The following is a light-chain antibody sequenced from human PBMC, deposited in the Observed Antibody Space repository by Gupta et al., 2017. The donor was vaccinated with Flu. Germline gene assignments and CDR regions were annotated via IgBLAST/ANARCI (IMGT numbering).Light chain of an antibody. CDR1: QSVSSSY. Sequence: EIVLTQSPGTLSLSPGERATLSCRASQSVSSSYLAWYQQKPGQAPRLLIYGASSSATGIPDRFSGSGSGTDFTLTISILDPEDFAVYYCQQDASSMFTFGRGTKVDIK. V-gene: IGKV3-20*01. CDR3: QQDASSMFT. J-gene: IGKJ3*01. CDR2: GAS.